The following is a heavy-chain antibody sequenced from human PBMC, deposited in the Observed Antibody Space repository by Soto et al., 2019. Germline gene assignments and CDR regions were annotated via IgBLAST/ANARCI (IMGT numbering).Heavy chain of an antibody. Sequence: SETLSLTCTVSGASIRSTDYYWSWIRQAPGKGLEWIGYVYYTGSTYYNPSLMSRLTISVDTPKNQFSLKLTSVTAAETAVYYCVRTAREGAVAPHWFDRWGQGTQVTVSS. J-gene: IGHJ5*02. CDR1: GASIRSTDYY. V-gene: IGHV4-30-4*01. CDR2: VYYTGST. D-gene: IGHD2-21*02. CDR3: VRTAREGAVAPHWFDR.